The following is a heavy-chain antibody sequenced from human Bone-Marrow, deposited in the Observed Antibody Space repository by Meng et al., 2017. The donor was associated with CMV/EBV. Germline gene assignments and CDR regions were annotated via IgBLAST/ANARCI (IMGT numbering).Heavy chain of an antibody. CDR1: GFTFSSYG. V-gene: IGHV3-30*02. J-gene: IGHJ1*01. CDR3: AKDRGDLGVSASFQH. Sequence: GESLKISCAAPGFTFSSYGMHWVRQAPGKGLEWVAVIWYDGSNKYYADSVKGRFTISRDNSKNTLYLQMNSLRAEDTAVYYCAKDRGDLGVSASFQHWGQGTLVTVSS. D-gene: IGHD5/OR15-5a*01. CDR2: IWYDGSNK.